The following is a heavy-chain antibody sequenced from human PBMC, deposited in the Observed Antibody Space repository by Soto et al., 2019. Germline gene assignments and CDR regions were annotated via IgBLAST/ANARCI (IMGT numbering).Heavy chain of an antibody. D-gene: IGHD3-3*01. Sequence: PSETISQTRAVYDESISRYSRNWLRQPPGKGLEWIGEINHSGSTNYNPSLKSRVTISVDTSKNQFSLKLSSVTAADTAVYYCARVCQYDFWSGYYSLVSDYYYYCGMGVWGQGATVTVFS. CDR1: DESISRYS. CDR3: ARVCQYDFWSGYYSLVSDYYYYCGMGV. CDR2: INHSGST. V-gene: IGHV4-34*01. J-gene: IGHJ6*02.